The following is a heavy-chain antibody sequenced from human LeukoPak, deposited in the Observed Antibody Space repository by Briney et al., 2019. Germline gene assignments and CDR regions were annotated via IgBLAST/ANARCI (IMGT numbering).Heavy chain of an antibody. CDR2: IYYSGST. V-gene: IGHV4-61*08. CDR1: GGSISSGGYY. D-gene: IGHD3-10*01. CDR3: ARVGSGVITMVRGVMLPYAFDI. Sequence: SQTLSLTCTVSGGSISSGGYYWSWIRQPPGKGLEWIGYIYYSGSTNYNPSLKSRVTISVDTSKNQFSLKLSSVTAADTAVYYCARVGSGVITMVRGVMLPYAFDIWGQGTMVTVSS. J-gene: IGHJ3*02.